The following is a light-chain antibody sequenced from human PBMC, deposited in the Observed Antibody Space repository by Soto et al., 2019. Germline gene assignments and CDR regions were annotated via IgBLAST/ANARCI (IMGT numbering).Light chain of an antibody. Sequence: EIVLTQSPGTLSLSPGERATLSCRASQSVSSNHLAWYQQKPGQAPRPLIFGASVRATGIPDRFSGSGSGTDFNLTISGLESEDFAVYYCQQYGNSPITFGQGSRLEIK. V-gene: IGKV3-20*01. J-gene: IGKJ5*01. CDR3: QQYGNSPIT. CDR2: GAS. CDR1: QSVSSNH.